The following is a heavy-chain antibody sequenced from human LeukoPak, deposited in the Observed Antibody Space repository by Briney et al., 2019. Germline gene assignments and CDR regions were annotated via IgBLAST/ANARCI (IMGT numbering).Heavy chain of an antibody. Sequence: SETLSLTCTVSGGSISRYYWSWIRQPAGEGLEWIGRFSPSGTTNYNPSLKRRVTMSIDTSKNQLSLRLTSMTAADTAVYYCARGLDGSSNYYAGGFDVWGQGTMVTVSS. CDR1: GGSISRYY. V-gene: IGHV4-4*07. J-gene: IGHJ3*01. D-gene: IGHD3-22*01. CDR3: ARGLDGSSNYYAGGFDV. CDR2: FSPSGTT.